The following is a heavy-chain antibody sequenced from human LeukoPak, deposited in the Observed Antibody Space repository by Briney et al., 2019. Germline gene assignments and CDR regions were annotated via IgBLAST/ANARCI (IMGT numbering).Heavy chain of an antibody. V-gene: IGHV4-38-2*01. CDR3: ASSVYDILTGYYSTFDY. Sequence: SETLSLTCAVSGYSISSGYYWGWIRQPPGKGLEWIGSIDHSGSTYYNPSLKSRVTISVDTSKNQFSLKLSSVTAADTAVYYCASSVYDILTGYYSTFDYWGQGTLVTVSS. D-gene: IGHD3-9*01. CDR2: IDHSGST. J-gene: IGHJ4*02. CDR1: GYSISSGYY.